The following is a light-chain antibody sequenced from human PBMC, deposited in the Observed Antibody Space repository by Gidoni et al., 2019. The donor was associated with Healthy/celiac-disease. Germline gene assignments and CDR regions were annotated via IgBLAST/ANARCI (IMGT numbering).Light chain of an antibody. CDR3: QQSYSTPIT. Sequence: DLQLTQSPSSLSASVGDRVTITCRASQSISSYLNWYQQNPGKAPKLLIYAASSLQSGVPSRFSGSGSGTDFTLTISSLQPEDFATYYCQQSYSTPITFGQGTRLEIK. V-gene: IGKV1-39*01. J-gene: IGKJ5*01. CDR1: QSISSY. CDR2: AAS.